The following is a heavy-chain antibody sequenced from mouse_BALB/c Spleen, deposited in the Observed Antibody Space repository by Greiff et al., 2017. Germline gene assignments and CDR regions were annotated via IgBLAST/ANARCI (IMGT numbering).Heavy chain of an antibody. Sequence: EVKLMESGGGLVKPGGSLKLSCAASGFTFSSYAMSWVRQSPEKRLEWVAEISSGGSYTYYPDTVTGRFTISRDNAKNTLYLEMSSLRSEDTAMYYCASRTYYAMDYWGQGTSVTVSS. V-gene: IGHV5-9-4*01. CDR3: ASRTYYAMDY. J-gene: IGHJ4*01. CDR1: GFTFSSYA. CDR2: ISSGGSYT.